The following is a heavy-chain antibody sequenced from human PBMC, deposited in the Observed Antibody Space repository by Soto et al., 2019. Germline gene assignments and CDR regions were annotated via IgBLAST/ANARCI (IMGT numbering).Heavy chain of an antibody. D-gene: IGHD3-16*01. CDR2: IYYSGST. CDR1: GGSISMGRYY. V-gene: IGHV4-31*03. CDR3: ARVPGPFGGPGPFDY. J-gene: IGHJ4*02. Sequence: PSETLSLTCTVSGGSISMGRYYWSWILHHPGKGLEWIGYIYYSGSTYYNPSLKSRVTISVDTSKNQFSLKLSSVTAADTAVYYCARVPGPFGGPGPFDYWGQGTLVTVSS.